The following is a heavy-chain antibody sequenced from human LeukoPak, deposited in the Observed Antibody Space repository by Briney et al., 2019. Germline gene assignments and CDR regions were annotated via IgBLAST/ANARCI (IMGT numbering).Heavy chain of an antibody. CDR2: IYQSGTT. CDR3: ARTALGDMWNWFYP. D-gene: IGHD2-15*01. CDR1: GGSLDSGGYY. J-gene: IGHJ5*02. Sequence: SETLSLTCTISGGSLDSGGYYWSWIRQPPGEGLEWLGYIYQSGTTYYNPSRNSRVTISADRSKNQFSLRLSSVTAADTAVYYCARTALGDMWNWFYPWGQGTLVTVSS. V-gene: IGHV4-30-2*01.